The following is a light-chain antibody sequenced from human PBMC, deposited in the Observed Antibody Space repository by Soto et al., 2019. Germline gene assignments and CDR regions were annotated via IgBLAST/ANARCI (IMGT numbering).Light chain of an antibody. CDR1: QSLLHSSDNRNY. CDR3: QQYYSTPWT. CDR2: WAS. J-gene: IGKJ1*01. V-gene: IGKV4-1*01. Sequence: EIVMAQFPETLAVSVGESATIKCRSSQSLLHSSDNRNYLTWYQQKPGQPPKLLIYWASTRQSGVPDRFSGSGSGTDFTLTINSLQAEDVAVYYCQQYYSTPWTFGQGTKVEIK.